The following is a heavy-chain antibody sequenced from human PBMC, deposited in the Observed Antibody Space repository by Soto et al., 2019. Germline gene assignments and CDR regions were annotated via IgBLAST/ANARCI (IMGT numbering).Heavy chain of an antibody. V-gene: IGHV4-34*01. CDR1: GGSFSGYY. CDR3: ARATGGIKYYDFWSGSPAYYYYGMDV. J-gene: IGHJ6*02. Sequence: SETLSLTCAVYGGSFSGYYWSWIRQPPGKGLEWIGEINHSGSTNYNPSLKSRVTISVDTSKNQFSLKLSSVTAADTAVYYCARATGGIKYYDFWSGSPAYYYYGMDVWGQGTTVTV. CDR2: INHSGST. D-gene: IGHD3-3*01.